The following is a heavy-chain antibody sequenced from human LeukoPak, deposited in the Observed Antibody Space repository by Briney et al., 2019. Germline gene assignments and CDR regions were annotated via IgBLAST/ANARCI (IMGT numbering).Heavy chain of an antibody. Sequence: GGSLRLSCAASGFTFSTYWMTWVRQAPGKGLEWVANINQDGSAKNYVDSVKGRLTISRDNSQNTLYLQMNSLRADETAIYYCARAPGGFHGDYSPIAYWGQGTLVTVSS. J-gene: IGHJ4*02. CDR2: INQDGSAK. CDR1: GFTFSTYW. D-gene: IGHD4-17*01. V-gene: IGHV3-7*03. CDR3: ARAPGGFHGDYSPIAY.